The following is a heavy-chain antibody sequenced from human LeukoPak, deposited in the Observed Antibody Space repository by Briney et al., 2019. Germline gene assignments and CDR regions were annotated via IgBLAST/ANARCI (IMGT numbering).Heavy chain of an antibody. CDR2: IYSGGST. Sequence: GRSLTLSSAASRFIDSSNYMSGVRQAPGKRLKWVSVIYSGGSTYYADSVKGRFTVSRDNSKNTLYLQMNSLRAEDTAVYYCARERSRWEGYYYGMDVWGKGTTVTVSS. D-gene: IGHD1-26*01. CDR1: RFIDSSNY. CDR3: ARERSRWEGYYYGMDV. V-gene: IGHV3-53*01. J-gene: IGHJ6*04.